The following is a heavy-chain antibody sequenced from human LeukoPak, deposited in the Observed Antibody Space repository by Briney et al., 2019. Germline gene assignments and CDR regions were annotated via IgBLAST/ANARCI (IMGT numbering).Heavy chain of an antibody. D-gene: IGHD3-16*02. Sequence: GGSLRLSCAASGFTFSNYAMTWVRQAPGKGLEWVAVIWYDGSNKYYADSVKGRFTISRDNSKNTLYLQMNSLRAEDTAVYYCAREYRYFDYWGQGTLVTVSS. V-gene: IGHV3-33*08. J-gene: IGHJ4*02. CDR3: AREYRYFDY. CDR2: IWYDGSNK. CDR1: GFTFSNYA.